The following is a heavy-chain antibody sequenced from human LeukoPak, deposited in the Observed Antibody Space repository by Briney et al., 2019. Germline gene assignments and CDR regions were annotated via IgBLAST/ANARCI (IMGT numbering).Heavy chain of an antibody. Sequence: SVKVSCKASGGTFSSYAISWVRQAPGQGLEWMGGIIPIFGTANYAQKFQGRVTITADESTSTAYMELSSLRSEDTAVYYCAKDMVEMATMIDYWGQGTLVTVSS. J-gene: IGHJ4*02. CDR1: GGTFSSYA. CDR2: IIPIFGTA. CDR3: AKDMVEMATMIDY. D-gene: IGHD5-24*01. V-gene: IGHV1-69*13.